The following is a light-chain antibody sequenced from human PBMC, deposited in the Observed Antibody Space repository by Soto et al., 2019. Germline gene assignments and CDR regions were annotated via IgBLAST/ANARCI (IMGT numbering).Light chain of an antibody. J-gene: IGLJ1*01. V-gene: IGLV2-14*01. CDR2: EVS. CDR3: SSYSSTNTLV. CDR1: SSDVGGYYY. Sequence: QSALTQPASVSGSPGQSITISCTGTSSDVGGYYYVSWSQQHPGKAPKLIIYEVSNRPSGVSNRFSGSKYDNTASLTIPGLQAEDEADYYCSSYSSTNTLVFGTGTKLTVL.